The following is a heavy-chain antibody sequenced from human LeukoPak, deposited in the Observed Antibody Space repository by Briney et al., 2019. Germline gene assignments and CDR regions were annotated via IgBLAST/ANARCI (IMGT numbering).Heavy chain of an antibody. V-gene: IGHV3-74*01. CDR3: ARDSSYCSSTSCYNYFDY. D-gene: IGHD2-2*02. J-gene: IGHJ4*02. CDR1: GFTFSSYW. Sequence: HPGGSLRLSCAASGFTFSSYWMHWVRQAPGKGLVWVSRINSDGSSTTYADPVKGRFTISRDNAKNTLYLQMNSLRAEDTAVYYCARDSSYCSSTSCYNYFDYWGQGNLVTVSS. CDR2: INSDGSST.